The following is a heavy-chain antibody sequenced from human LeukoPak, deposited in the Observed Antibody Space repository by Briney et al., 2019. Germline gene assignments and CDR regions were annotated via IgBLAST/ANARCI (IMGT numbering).Heavy chain of an antibody. J-gene: IGHJ4*02. V-gene: IGHV3-23*01. CDR2: ISGSGDST. D-gene: IGHD3-10*01. CDR3: AKGIEVLWFGELSSY. CDR1: GFTFSTG. Sequence: GGSLRLSCVASGFTFSTGMSWIRQAPGKGLEWVSGISGSGDSTYYADSVKGRFTISRDNSKNTLYLQMNSLRAEDTAVYYCAKGIEVLWFGELSSYWGQGTLVTVSS.